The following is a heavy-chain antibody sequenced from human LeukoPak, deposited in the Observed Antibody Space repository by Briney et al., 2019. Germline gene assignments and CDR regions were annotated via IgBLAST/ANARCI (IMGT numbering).Heavy chain of an antibody. V-gene: IGHV3-23*01. CDR1: GFTFSSYA. D-gene: IGHD3-10*01. CDR3: ARVGIWFGADMDV. CDR2: ISGSGDST. Sequence: PGGSLRLSCAASGFTFSSYAMTWVRQAPGKGLEWVSAISGSGDSTYYADSVKGLFTISRDNSKNTLYLQMNRLRAEDTAVYYCARVGIWFGADMDVWGKGTTVTISS. J-gene: IGHJ6*03.